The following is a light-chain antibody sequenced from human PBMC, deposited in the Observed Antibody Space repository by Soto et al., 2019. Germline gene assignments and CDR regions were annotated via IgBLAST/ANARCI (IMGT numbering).Light chain of an antibody. CDR1: QTISSW. V-gene: IGKV1-9*01. J-gene: IGKJ2*01. Sequence: DIQMTQSPSTLSGSVGDRVTITCRASQTISSWLAWYQQKPGKAPKLLIYAASTLQSGVPSRFSGSGSGTEFTLTISSLQPEDFATYYCQQLNSYLYTFGQGTKLEIK. CDR2: AAS. CDR3: QQLNSYLYT.